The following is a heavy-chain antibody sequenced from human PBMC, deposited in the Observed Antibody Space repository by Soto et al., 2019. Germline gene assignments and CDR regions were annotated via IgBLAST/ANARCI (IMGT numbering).Heavy chain of an antibody. CDR2: IVPIFVTT. J-gene: IGHJ6*02. V-gene: IGHV1-69*12. CDR1: GGTFSNYA. D-gene: IGHD6-19*01. Sequence: QVQLVQSGAEVKKPGSSVKVSCKVSGGTFSNYAIDWVRLAPGHGLEWMGGIVPIFVTTYYPQKFQGRATIIADDSTTTAYLEMSSLRSEDTAIYYCARVEAVAGLYNYHGLDVWGQGTAVTVSS. CDR3: ARVEAVAGLYNYHGLDV.